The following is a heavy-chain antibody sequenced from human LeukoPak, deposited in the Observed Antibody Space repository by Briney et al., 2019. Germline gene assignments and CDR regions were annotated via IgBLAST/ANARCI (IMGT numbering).Heavy chain of an antibody. J-gene: IGHJ1*01. CDR3: VKDRGHYYDSSGFKH. D-gene: IGHD3-22*01. V-gene: IGHV3-30*18. CDR2: ISYDGSNK. Sequence: PGGSLRLSCAASGFTFSSYGMHWVRQAPGKGLEWVAVISYDGSNKYYADSVKGRFTISRDNSKNTLYLQMNSLRAEDTAVYYCVKDRGHYYDSSGFKHWGQGTLVTVSS. CDR1: GFTFSSYG.